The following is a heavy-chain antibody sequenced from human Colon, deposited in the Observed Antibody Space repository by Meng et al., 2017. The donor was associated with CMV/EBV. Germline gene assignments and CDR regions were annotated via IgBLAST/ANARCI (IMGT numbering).Heavy chain of an antibody. CDR2: ISSSGTT. V-gene: IGHV4-30-4*08. Sequence: DYYWSWIRRPPGKGLKWIGYISSSGTTYYSPSLKSRVTISIDTSKNQFSLKLASVAAADTAVYYCARVLPSYDSSGYHFGNYCLDPWGQGTLVTVSS. J-gene: IGHJ5*02. CDR3: ARVLPSYDSSGYHFGNYCLDP. D-gene: IGHD3-22*01. CDR1: DYY.